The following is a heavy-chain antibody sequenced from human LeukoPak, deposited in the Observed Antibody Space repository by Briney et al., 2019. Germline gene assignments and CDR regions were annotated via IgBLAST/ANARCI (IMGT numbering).Heavy chain of an antibody. D-gene: IGHD3-22*01. CDR1: GGTFSSSA. J-gene: IGHJ3*02. Sequence: GASVKVSCKASGGTFSSSAISWVRQAPGQGLEWRGRIIPIFGTANYAQKFQGRVTMTRDTSTSTVYMELSSLRSEDTAVYYCARNPYYYDSSGYPWPDAFDIWGQGTMVTVSS. CDR3: ARNPYYYDSSGYPWPDAFDI. CDR2: IIPIFGTA. V-gene: IGHV1-69*05.